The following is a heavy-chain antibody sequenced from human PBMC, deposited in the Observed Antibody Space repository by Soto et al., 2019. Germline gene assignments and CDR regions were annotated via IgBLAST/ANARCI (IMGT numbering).Heavy chain of an antibody. CDR1: GYSFTSNW. V-gene: IGHV5-51*01. CDR3: ARRGKDYYYVMDV. CDR2: IYPGDSDT. D-gene: IGHD3-16*01. Sequence: LGESLKISCKGSGYSFTSNWIGWVRQMPGKGLEWMGIIYPGDSDTRYSPSFQGQVTISADKSISTAYLQWSSLKASDTAIYYCARRGKDYYYVMDVWGQGTTVTVSS. J-gene: IGHJ6*02.